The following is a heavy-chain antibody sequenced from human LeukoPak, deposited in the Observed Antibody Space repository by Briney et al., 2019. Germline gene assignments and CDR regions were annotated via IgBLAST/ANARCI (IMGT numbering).Heavy chain of an antibody. V-gene: IGHV4-34*01. CDR3: ARGRYSSSSFDY. J-gene: IGHJ4*02. CDR1: GGSFSGYY. CDR2: INHSGST. Sequence: SETLSLTCAVYGGSFSGYYWSWIRQPPGKGLEWIGEINHSGSTNYNPSLKSRVTISVDTSKNQFSLKLSSVTAADTAVYYCARGRYSSSSFDYWGQGTLVIVSS. D-gene: IGHD6-13*01.